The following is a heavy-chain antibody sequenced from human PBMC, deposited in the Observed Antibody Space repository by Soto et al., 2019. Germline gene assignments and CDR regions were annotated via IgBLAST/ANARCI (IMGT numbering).Heavy chain of an antibody. Sequence: QLQLQESGPGLVKPSETLSLTCTVSGGSISSSSYYWGWIRQPPGKGLEWIGSIYYSGSTYYNPSLKSRVTISVDTSKNQFSLKLSSVTAADTAVYYCARTDGNQAYSGYDSGLAAFDIWGQGTMVTVSS. D-gene: IGHD5-12*01. CDR2: IYYSGST. V-gene: IGHV4-39*01. CDR1: GGSISSSSYY. J-gene: IGHJ3*02. CDR3: ARTDGNQAYSGYDSGLAAFDI.